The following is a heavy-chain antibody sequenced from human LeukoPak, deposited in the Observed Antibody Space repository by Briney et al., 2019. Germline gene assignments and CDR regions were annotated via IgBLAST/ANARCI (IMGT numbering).Heavy chain of an antibody. V-gene: IGHV3-23*01. Sequence: GGSLRLSCAASGFTFSSYAMSWVRQAPGKGLEWVSAISGSGGSTYYADSVKGRSTISRDNSKNTLYLQMNSLRAEDTAVYYCAKAKYCSSTSCYAACDYWGQGTLVTVSS. CDR2: ISGSGGST. J-gene: IGHJ4*02. CDR1: GFTFSSYA. D-gene: IGHD2-2*01. CDR3: AKAKYCSSTSCYAACDY.